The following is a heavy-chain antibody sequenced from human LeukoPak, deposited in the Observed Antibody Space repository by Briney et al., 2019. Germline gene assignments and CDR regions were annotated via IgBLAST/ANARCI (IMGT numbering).Heavy chain of an antibody. CDR3: ARVRRGSYYPNYFDY. V-gene: IGHV4-4*02. CDR1: GGSISSSNW. CDR2: IYHSGST. D-gene: IGHD1-26*01. Sequence: SETLSLTCAVSGGSISSSNWWSWVRQPPGKGLEWIGEIYHSGSTNYNPSLKSRVTISVDTSKNQFSLKLSSVTAADTAVYYCARVRRGSYYPNYFDYWGQGTLVTVSS. J-gene: IGHJ4*02.